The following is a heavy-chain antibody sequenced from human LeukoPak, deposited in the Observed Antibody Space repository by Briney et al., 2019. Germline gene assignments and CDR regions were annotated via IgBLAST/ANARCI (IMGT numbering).Heavy chain of an antibody. D-gene: IGHD3-3*01. CDR2: ISYDGSNK. CDR3: ARGGSYYDFWSAFDY. Sequence: GGSLRLSCAASGFTFNTYAMHWVRQAPGKGLEWVAVISYDGSNKYYADSVKGRFTISRDNSKNTLFLQMNSLRAEDTAVYCCARGGSYYDFWSAFDYWGQGTLVTVSS. V-gene: IGHV3-30-3*01. J-gene: IGHJ4*02. CDR1: GFTFNTYA.